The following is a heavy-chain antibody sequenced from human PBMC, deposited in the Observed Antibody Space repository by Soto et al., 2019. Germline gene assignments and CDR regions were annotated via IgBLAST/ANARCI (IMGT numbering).Heavy chain of an antibody. CDR1: GFTFSSYG. D-gene: IGHD5-12*01. CDR2: ISCDGSNK. CDR3: AKDLDSGYDRRLYHYYGMDV. V-gene: IGHV3-30*18. Sequence: QVQLVESGGGVVQPGRSLRLSCAASGFTFSSYGMHWVRQAPGKGLEWVAVISCDGSNKYYADSVKGRFTISRDNSKNTLYLQMNSLRAEDTAVYYCAKDLDSGYDRRLYHYYGMDVWGQGTTVTVSS. J-gene: IGHJ6*02.